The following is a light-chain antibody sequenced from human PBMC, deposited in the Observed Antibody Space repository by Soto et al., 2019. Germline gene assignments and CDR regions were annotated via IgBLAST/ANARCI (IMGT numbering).Light chain of an antibody. V-gene: IGKV3-15*01. J-gene: IGKJ1*01. CDR3: QQYNNWPRT. Sequence: EIVVTQSPATLSVSPGERATLSCRASQSGSSNLAWYQQKPGQAPRLLLYGASTRATGIPARFSGSGSGTEFTLTISSLQSEDFAVYYCQQYNNWPRTFGQGTKVEIK. CDR1: QSGSSN. CDR2: GAS.